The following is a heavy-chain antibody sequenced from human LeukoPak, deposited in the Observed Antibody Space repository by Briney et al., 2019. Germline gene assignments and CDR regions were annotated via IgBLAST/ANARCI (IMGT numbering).Heavy chain of an antibody. Sequence: PAETVSLLCTVCGRSNNCYYWRWIRQLPGKGVEWIEYIYYSGSTNYIPSLTSRVTISVETSKRQFSLKLSSLTAADTSVYYRARHGSSYSFDCGGQGTLVTVSS. CDR1: GRSNNCYY. D-gene: IGHD6-13*01. CDR3: ARHGSSYSFDC. CDR2: IYYSGST. J-gene: IGHJ4*02. V-gene: IGHV4-59*08.